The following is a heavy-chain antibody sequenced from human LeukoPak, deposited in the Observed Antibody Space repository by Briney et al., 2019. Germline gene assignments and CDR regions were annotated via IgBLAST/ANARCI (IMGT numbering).Heavy chain of an antibody. D-gene: IGHD4-23*01. J-gene: IGHJ4*02. CDR1: GASITSDIFY. CDR3: GKVGGNTNS. CDR2: IHNSRGT. Sequence: SETLSLTCTVSGASITSDIFYWNWIRQSPGKGLEWIGAIHNSRGTSYNPSLESRLTISVNPSENKFFLKMTSVTDADTATYYCGKVGGNTNSWGQGTLVTVSS. V-gene: IGHV4-30-4*01.